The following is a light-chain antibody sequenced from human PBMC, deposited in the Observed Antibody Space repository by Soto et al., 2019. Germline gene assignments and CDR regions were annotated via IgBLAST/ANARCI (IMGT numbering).Light chain of an antibody. CDR3: SSYTNINTRACV. J-gene: IGLJ1*01. Sequence: QSALTQPASVSGSPGQAITISCTGTSSDVGGYNRVSWYQQHPGKAPKLIIYEVTDRPSGVSNRYSGSKSGNTASLTISGFQAEDEAEYYCSSYTNINTRACVFGTGTKVTVL. V-gene: IGLV2-14*01. CDR2: EVT. CDR1: SSDVGGYNR.